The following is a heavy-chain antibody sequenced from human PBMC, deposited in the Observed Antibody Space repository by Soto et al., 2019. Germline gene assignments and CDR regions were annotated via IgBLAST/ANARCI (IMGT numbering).Heavy chain of an antibody. CDR3: ARDGREAYGMDV. CDR1: GGSISSHY. V-gene: IGHV4-59*11. Sequence: SETLSLTCTVSGGSISSHYWSWVRQAPGKGLEWIGHIYYRGSTTYNPSLRSRSTISVDTSNNQFSLKLNSVTTADTAVYYCARDGREAYGMDVWGQGTKVTVSS. J-gene: IGHJ6*02. D-gene: IGHD1-26*01. CDR2: IYYRGST.